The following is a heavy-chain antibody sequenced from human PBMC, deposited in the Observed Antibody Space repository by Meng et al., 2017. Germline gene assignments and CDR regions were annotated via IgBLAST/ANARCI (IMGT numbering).Heavy chain of an antibody. V-gene: IGHV4-4*03. CDR2: IYHSGST. CDR1: GGFISRSNW. Sequence: GQLQTPGPGLVKPLGNLSLTCAVSGGFISRSNWWSWVRQPPGKGLGWIGEIYHSGSTNYNPSLKSRVTISVDKSKNQFSLKLSSVTAADTAVYYCARVVAATTLFLDYWGQGTLVTVSS. D-gene: IGHD2-15*01. CDR3: ARVVAATTLFLDY. J-gene: IGHJ4*02.